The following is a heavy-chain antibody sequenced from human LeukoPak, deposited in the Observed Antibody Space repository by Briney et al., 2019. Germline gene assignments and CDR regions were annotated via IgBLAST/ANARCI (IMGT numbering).Heavy chain of an antibody. CDR3: ARVGGNDSTGHYSVDY. CDR1: GYSITTVYW. CDR2: LHHSGIT. D-gene: IGHD3-22*01. V-gene: IGHV4-38-2*01. J-gene: IGHJ4*02. Sequence: SETLSLTCAVSGYSITTVYWWGWIRQTPGRGLEWIGSLHHSGITSYNPSLKSRVTISVDTSKNQFSLRLSSVTAAATAVYYCARVGGNDSTGHYSVDYWGQGTLVTVSS.